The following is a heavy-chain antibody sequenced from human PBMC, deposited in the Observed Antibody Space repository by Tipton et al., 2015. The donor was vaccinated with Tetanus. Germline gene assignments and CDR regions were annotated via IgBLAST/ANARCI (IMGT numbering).Heavy chain of an antibody. Sequence: RSLRLSCAASGFTFRSYAMNWVRQSPGRGLEWVSAISFDGSNKNYADSVKGRFTISRDNSHNTLFLQMNSLRAEDSATYYCARVLQLERKFDVWGQGILVTVSS. CDR3: ARVLQLERKFDV. D-gene: IGHD1-1*01. V-gene: IGHV3-30-3*01. J-gene: IGHJ4*02. CDR1: GFTFRSYA. CDR2: ISFDGSNK.